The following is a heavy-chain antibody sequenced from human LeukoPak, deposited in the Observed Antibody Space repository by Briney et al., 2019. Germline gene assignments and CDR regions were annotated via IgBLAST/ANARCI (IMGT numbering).Heavy chain of an antibody. CDR1: GGSISSYY. Sequence: PSETLSLTCTVSGGSISSYYWTWIRQPPGKGLEWIGYIHYSGTTNYNPSLKSRVTISVDTSKSQFSLKLSSVTAADTAMYYCTRVMPSYYYYGLDVWGQGTTVTVSS. V-gene: IGHV4-59*01. J-gene: IGHJ6*02. CDR3: TRVMPSYYYYGLDV. D-gene: IGHD2-2*01. CDR2: IHYSGTT.